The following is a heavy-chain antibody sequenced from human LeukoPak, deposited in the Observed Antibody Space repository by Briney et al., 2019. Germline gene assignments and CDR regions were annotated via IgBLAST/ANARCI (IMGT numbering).Heavy chain of an antibody. CDR1: GFNLSSYA. CDR2: ISGSGGST. CDR3: ARGQYGAPPSGFDY. Sequence: GGSLRLSWAASGFNLSSYAMTLVRQAPGKGLEWASAISGSGGSTYYADSVKGRFTISRDNSKNTLYLQMNSLRAEDTAVYYCARGQYGAPPSGFDYWGQGTLVTVSS. V-gene: IGHV3-23*01. D-gene: IGHD3-10*01. J-gene: IGHJ4*02.